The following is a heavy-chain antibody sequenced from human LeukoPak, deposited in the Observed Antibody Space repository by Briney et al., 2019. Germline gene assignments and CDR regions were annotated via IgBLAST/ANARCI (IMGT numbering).Heavy chain of an antibody. Sequence: GGSLRLSCAASGFIFSSYAVCWVRQAPGKGLEWVSAISGSGGSTYYADSVKGRFTISRDNSKNTLYLQMNSLRAEDTAVYYCAKDVPRADFWSGYAFDYWGQGTLVTVSS. CDR3: AKDVPRADFWSGYAFDY. J-gene: IGHJ4*02. V-gene: IGHV3-23*01. D-gene: IGHD3-3*01. CDR1: GFIFSSYA. CDR2: ISGSGGST.